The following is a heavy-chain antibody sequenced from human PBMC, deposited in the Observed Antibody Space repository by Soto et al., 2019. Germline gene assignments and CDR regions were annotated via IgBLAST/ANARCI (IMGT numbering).Heavy chain of an antibody. D-gene: IGHD6-19*01. CDR3: ARGPRVGIAVAGTQYYYYYGMDV. CDR2: IYTSGST. V-gene: IGHV4-4*07. CDR1: GGSISSYY. Sequence: SETLSLTCTVSGGSISSYYWSWIRQPAGKGLEWIGRIYTSGSTNYNPSLKSRVTMSVDTSKNQFSLKLSSVTAADTAVYYCARGPRVGIAVAGTQYYYYYGMDVWGQGTTVTVSS. J-gene: IGHJ6*02.